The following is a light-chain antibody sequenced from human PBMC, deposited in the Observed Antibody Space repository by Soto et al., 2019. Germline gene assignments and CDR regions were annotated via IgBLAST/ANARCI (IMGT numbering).Light chain of an antibody. J-gene: IGKJ4*01. CDR1: QDISNY. Sequence: DIQMTQSPSSLSASVGDSVTFSCQASQDISNYVNWYQQRPGKAPTLLISDASNLEGGVPSRFSGRGSGTHFSVTISSLQPEDVAIYFGQQYYTLPLTFGGGTKVEIK. V-gene: IGKV1-33*01. CDR3: QQYYTLPLT. CDR2: DAS.